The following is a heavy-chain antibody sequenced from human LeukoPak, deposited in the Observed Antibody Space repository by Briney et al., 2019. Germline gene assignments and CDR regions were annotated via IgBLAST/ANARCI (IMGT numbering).Heavy chain of an antibody. CDR3: AKEYAAGKHYDFWSGFGYYYYGMDV. J-gene: IGHJ6*02. CDR2: IYYSGST. V-gene: IGHV4-59*01. CDR1: GGSISSYY. D-gene: IGHD3-3*01. Sequence: PSETLSLTCTVSGGSISSYYWSWIRQPPGKGLEWIGYIYYSGSTNYNPSLKSRVTISVDTSKNQFSLKLSSVTAADTAAYYCAKEYAAGKHYDFWSGFGYYYYGMDVWGQGTTVTVSS.